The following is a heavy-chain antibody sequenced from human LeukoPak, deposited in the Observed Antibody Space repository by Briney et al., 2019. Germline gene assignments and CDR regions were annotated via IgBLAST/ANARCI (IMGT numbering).Heavy chain of an antibody. D-gene: IGHD6-13*01. CDR2: IYYSGST. J-gene: IGHJ5*02. V-gene: IGHV4-30-4*01. CDR1: GGSISSGDYY. CDR3: ARGIGAAAGTWFWFDP. Sequence: SETLSLTCTVSGGSISSGDYYWSWIRQPPGKGLEWIGYIYYSGSTYYNPSPKSRVTISVDTSKNQFSLKLSSVTAADTAVYYCARGIGAAAGTWFWFDPWGQGTLVTVSS.